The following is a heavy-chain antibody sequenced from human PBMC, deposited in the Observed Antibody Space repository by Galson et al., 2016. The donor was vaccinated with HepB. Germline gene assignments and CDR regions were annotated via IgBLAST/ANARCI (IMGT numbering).Heavy chain of an antibody. D-gene: IGHD3-9*01. Sequence: SLRLSCAASGFTFSSYGMHWVRQAPGKGLEWVAVISYDGSNKYYADSVKGRFTISRDNSKNTLYLQMNSLRAEDTAVYYCAKEGRTDYDILTGYPDNWFDPWGQGTLVTVSS. CDR3: AKEGRTDYDILTGYPDNWFDP. V-gene: IGHV3-30*18. CDR2: ISYDGSNK. J-gene: IGHJ5*02. CDR1: GFTFSSYG.